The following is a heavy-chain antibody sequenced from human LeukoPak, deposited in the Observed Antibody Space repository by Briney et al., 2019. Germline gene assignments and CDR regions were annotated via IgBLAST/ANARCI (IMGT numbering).Heavy chain of an antibody. Sequence: GRSLRLSCAASGFTFSSYAMSWVRQAPGKGREWVSAISGSGGSTYYADSVKGRFTISRDNSKNTLYLQMNSLRAEDTAVYYCAKAFGSGSYYNLNPFYFDYWGQGTPVTVSS. J-gene: IGHJ4*02. D-gene: IGHD3-10*01. CDR1: GFTFSSYA. CDR3: AKAFGSGSYYNLNPFYFDY. CDR2: ISGSGGST. V-gene: IGHV3-23*01.